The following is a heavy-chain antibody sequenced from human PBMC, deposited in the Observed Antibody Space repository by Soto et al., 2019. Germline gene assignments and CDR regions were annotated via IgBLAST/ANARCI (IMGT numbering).Heavy chain of an antibody. CDR3: ARGRFPITIFGVVSADPMYYFDY. CDR1: GSSISSGGYY. J-gene: IGHJ4*02. CDR2: IYYSGST. V-gene: IGHV4-31*03. Sequence: SETLSLTCTVSGSSISSGGYYCSWIRQHPGKGLEWMGYIYYSGSTYYNPSLKSRVTISVDTSKNQFSLKLSSVTAADTAVYYCARGRFPITIFGVVSADPMYYFDYWGQGTLVTSPQ. D-gene: IGHD3-3*01.